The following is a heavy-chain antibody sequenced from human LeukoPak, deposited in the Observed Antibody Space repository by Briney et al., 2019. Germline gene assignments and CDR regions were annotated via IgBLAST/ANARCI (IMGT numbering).Heavy chain of an antibody. V-gene: IGHV3-74*01. Sequence: GALLLSCAASGFTFNNYWMHGVRPAPGRGLVWGSSIRFDGGDTTYAACGKGRFTISTDNAKNTMFLQMNNLRAEDTAVYYCAKEIDGFDVWGQGTLVTVSS. CDR2: IRFDGGDT. CDR1: GFTFNNYW. CDR3: AKEIDGFDV. J-gene: IGHJ3*01.